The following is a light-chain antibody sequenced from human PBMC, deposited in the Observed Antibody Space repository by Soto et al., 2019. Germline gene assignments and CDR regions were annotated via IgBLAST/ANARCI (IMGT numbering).Light chain of an antibody. CDR1: QFISSW. CDR2: HAS. J-gene: IGKJ1*01. CDR3: QQHNSYPWT. V-gene: IGKV1-5*01. Sequence: DIQMTQSPSTLSASVGDRVTITCRASQFISSWLAWYQQKPGKVPKLLIFHASNLESGVPSRFSGSGSGTEFTLTISSLQPDDFATYYCQQHNSYPWTFGQGTKVEI.